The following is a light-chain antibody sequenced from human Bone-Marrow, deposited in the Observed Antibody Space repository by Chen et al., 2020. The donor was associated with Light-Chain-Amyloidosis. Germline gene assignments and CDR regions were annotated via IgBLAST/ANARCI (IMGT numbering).Light chain of an antibody. CDR2: WAS. Sequence: DIVMTQFPDSLAVSLVERATINFKSSESVLYTSNNKNYLAWYQQKPGQPPKLLIYWASTRESGVPDRFSGSGSGTDFTLTISSLQAEDVAVYYCQQYYSTPWTFGQGTKVEIK. CDR3: QQYYSTPWT. J-gene: IGKJ1*01. V-gene: IGKV4-1*01. CDR1: ESVLYTSNNKNY.